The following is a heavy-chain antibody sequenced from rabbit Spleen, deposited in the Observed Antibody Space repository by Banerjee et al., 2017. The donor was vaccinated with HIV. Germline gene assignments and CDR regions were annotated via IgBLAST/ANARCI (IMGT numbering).Heavy chain of an antibody. CDR3: ARDGAGGSYFAL. V-gene: IGHV1S7*01. CDR1: GFSFSGYW. J-gene: IGHJ4*01. Sequence: QQLVESGGGLVKPGASLTLTCTASGFSFSGYWMCWVRQAPGKGLEWIGYIEPLFHNTYYANWVNGRFTISSHNAQNTLYLQLTSLTAADTATYFCARDGAGGSYFALWGPGTLVTVS. D-gene: IGHD8-1*01. CDR2: IEPLFHNT.